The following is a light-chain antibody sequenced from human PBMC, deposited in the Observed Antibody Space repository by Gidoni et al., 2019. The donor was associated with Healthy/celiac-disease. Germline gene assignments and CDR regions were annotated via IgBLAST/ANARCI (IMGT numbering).Light chain of an antibody. CDR3: QSYDSSLSGVV. CDR1: SANIGAGYD. V-gene: IGLV1-40*01. Sequence: QSVLTQPPPVSGAPGQRVTISCTGSSANIGAGYDVHWYQQLPGTAPKLLIYGNSTRPSGVPDRFSGSKSGTSASLAITGLQAEDEADYYCQSYDSSLSGVVFGGGTKLTVL. CDR2: GNS. J-gene: IGLJ2*01.